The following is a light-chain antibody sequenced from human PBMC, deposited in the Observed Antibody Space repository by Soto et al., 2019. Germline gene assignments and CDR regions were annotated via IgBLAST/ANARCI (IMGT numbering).Light chain of an antibody. CDR3: HQYASSTGT. CDR1: QSVSSN. V-gene: IGKV3-15*01. Sequence: EIVITQSPATLSVYPGERATLSCRASQSVSSNLAWYQQKPGQAPRLLIYGASTRATGIPARFSGSGSGTEFTLTISRLEPEDSAVYYCHQYASSTGTFGQGTKVDIK. J-gene: IGKJ1*01. CDR2: GAS.